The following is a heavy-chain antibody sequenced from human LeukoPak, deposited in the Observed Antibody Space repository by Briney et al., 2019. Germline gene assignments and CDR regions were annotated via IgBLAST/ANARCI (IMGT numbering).Heavy chain of an antibody. CDR2: IKAKAHGGTI. Sequence: GGSLRLSCAASGFTFINAWMAWVRQAPGKGLEWVGRIKAKAHGGTIEYAAPVKGRFTISRDDSKNTLYLQMNSLKTEDTAVYYCTTDRVVRLRGYSYGPRDYWGQGTLVTVSS. D-gene: IGHD5-18*01. J-gene: IGHJ4*02. CDR3: TTDRVVRLRGYSYGPRDY. CDR1: GFTFINAW. V-gene: IGHV3-15*01.